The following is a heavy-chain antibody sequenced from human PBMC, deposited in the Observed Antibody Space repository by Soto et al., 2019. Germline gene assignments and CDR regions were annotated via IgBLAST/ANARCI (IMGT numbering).Heavy chain of an antibody. CDR1: GFTFSNAW. V-gene: IGHV3-15*01. D-gene: IGHD6-13*01. J-gene: IGHJ3*02. CDR2: IKSKTDGGTT. CDR3: TTERGVPNSWIRAVDI. Sequence: GGSLRLSCAASGFTFSNAWMSWVRQAPGKGLEWVGRIKSKTDGGTTDYAAPVKGRFTISRDDSKNTLYLQMTSLKTVVTAMYYCTTERGVPNSWIRAVDIWRPGTTVPVS.